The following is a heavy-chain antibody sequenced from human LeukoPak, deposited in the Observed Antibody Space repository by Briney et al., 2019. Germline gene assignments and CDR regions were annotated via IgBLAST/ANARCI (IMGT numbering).Heavy chain of an antibody. J-gene: IGHJ6*03. CDR2: ISSSSSYI. CDR1: GFTFSSYS. D-gene: IGHD2-15*01. CDR3: ARGGRAYYYMDV. Sequence: PGGPLRLSCAASGFTFSSYSMNWVRQAPGKGLEWVSSISSSSSYIYYADSVKGRFTISRDNAKNSLYLQMNSLRAEDTAVYYCARGGRAYYYMDVWGKGTTVTVSS. V-gene: IGHV3-21*01.